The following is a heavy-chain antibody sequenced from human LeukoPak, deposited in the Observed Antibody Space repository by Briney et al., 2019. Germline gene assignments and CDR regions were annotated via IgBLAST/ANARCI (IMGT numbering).Heavy chain of an antibody. D-gene: IGHD2-15*01. CDR3: ARGRRVVAARSRGAGFDY. CDR2: INHSGST. V-gene: IGHV4-34*01. J-gene: IGHJ4*02. CDR1: GGSFSGYY. Sequence: SETLSLTCAVYGGSFSGYYWSWIRQPPGKGLEWIGEINHSGSTNYNPSLKSRVTTSVDTSKNQFSLKLSSVTAADTAVYYCARGRRVVAARSRGAGFDYWGQGTLVTVSS.